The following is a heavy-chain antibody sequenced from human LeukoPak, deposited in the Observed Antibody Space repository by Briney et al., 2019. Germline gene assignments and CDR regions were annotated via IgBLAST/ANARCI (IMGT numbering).Heavy chain of an antibody. CDR1: GFTFSNAW. J-gene: IGHJ4*02. CDR2: IKSKTDGGTT. CDR3: TTEGIAAPVEQDY. V-gene: IGHV3-15*01. Sequence: GGSLRLSCAASGFTFSNAWMSWVRQAPGKGLEWVGRIKSKTDGGTTDYAAPVKGRFTISRDDSKNTRYLQMNSLKTEDTAVYYCTTEGIAAPVEQDYWGQGTLVTVSS. D-gene: IGHD6-6*01.